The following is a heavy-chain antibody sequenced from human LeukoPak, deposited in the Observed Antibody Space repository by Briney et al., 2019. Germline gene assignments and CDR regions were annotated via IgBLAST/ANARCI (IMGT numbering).Heavy chain of an antibody. CDR1: GLTFSSYW. D-gene: IGHD2-2*01. V-gene: IGHV3-74*01. Sequence: LSGGSLGLSCAASGLTFSSYWMHWVRQAPGKGLVWVSRINTDGSSTSYADSVKGRFTISRDNAKNTLYLQMSSLRAEDTAVYYCARARLGYCSSTSCQNFDYWGQGTLVTVSS. CDR2: INTDGSST. J-gene: IGHJ4*02. CDR3: ARARLGYCSSTSCQNFDY.